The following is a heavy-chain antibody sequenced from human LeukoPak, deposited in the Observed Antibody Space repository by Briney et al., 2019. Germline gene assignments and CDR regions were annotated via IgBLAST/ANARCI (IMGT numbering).Heavy chain of an antibody. CDR1: GCTFTSYD. J-gene: IGHJ4*02. CDR3: ARSFRMTATDY. Sequence: ASVKVSCKASGCTFTSYDINWVRQATGQGLEWMGWMNPNSGNTGYAQKFQGRVTMTRNTSISTAYMELSSLRSEDAAVYYCARSFRMTATDYWGQGTLVTVSS. V-gene: IGHV1-8*01. D-gene: IGHD2-21*02. CDR2: MNPNSGNT.